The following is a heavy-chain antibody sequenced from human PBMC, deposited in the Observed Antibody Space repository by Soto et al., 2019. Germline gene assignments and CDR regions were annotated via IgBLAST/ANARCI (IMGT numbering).Heavy chain of an antibody. CDR2: ISYDGSNK. Sequence: GGSLRLSCAASGFTFSSYGMHWVRQAPGKGLEWVAVISYDGSNKYYADSVKGRFTISRDNSKNTLYLQMNSLRAEDTAVYYCAKDSPLDYGLRYLDWLLSYQGPISYYYYYYGMAFWGQGTTVTVSS. V-gene: IGHV3-30*18. J-gene: IGHJ6*02. CDR3: AKDSPLDYGLRYLDWLLSYQGPISYYYYYYGMAF. D-gene: IGHD3-9*01. CDR1: GFTFSSYG.